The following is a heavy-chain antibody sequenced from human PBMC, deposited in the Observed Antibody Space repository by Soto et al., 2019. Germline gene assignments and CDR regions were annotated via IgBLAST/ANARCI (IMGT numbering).Heavy chain of an antibody. CDR3: AREVAVAGHNWFDP. J-gene: IGHJ5*02. CDR1: GGSISSSNW. V-gene: IGHV4-4*02. D-gene: IGHD6-19*01. Sequence: SETLSLTCAVSGGSISSSNWWSWVRQPPGKGLEWIGEIYHSGSTNYNPSLKSRVTISVDKPKNQFSLKLSSVTAADTAVYYCAREVAVAGHNWFDPWGQGTLVTVSS. CDR2: IYHSGST.